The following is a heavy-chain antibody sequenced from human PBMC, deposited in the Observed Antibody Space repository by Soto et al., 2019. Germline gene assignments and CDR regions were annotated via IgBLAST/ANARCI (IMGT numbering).Heavy chain of an antibody. CDR3: ARDDGYGDYGRAFDI. D-gene: IGHD4-17*01. CDR2: IYYSGST. V-gene: IGHV4-59*01. J-gene: IGHJ3*02. Sequence: TSETLSLTCTGAGGSISSYYWSCIRQPPGKGLEWIGYIYYSGSTNYNPSLKSRVTISVDTSKNQFSLKLSSVTAADTAVYYCARDDGYGDYGRAFDIWGQGTMVTVSS. CDR1: GGSISSYY.